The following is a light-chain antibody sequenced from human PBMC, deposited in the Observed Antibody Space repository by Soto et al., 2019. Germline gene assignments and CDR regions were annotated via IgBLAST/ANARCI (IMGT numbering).Light chain of an antibody. CDR3: MPAISWPFT. J-gene: IGKJ3*01. CDR1: ESVSSN. Sequence: EVGRAQSRATVSVSAGEGATLSCRASESVSSNLAWYQQRPGQAPRLVIYGASTRATGIQARFSGGGPGTAFKLKIRRVEADDVGVPFCMPAISWPFTFAPGTQVDI. CDR2: GAS. V-gene: IGKV3-15*01.